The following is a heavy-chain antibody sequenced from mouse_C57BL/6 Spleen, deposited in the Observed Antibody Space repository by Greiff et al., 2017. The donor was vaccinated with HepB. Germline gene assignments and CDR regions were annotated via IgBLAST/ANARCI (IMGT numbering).Heavy chain of an antibody. CDR1: GYTFTNYW. CDR3: ARSEDGPRQFAY. Sequence: QVQPQQSGAELVRPGTSVKMSCKASGYTFTNYWIGWAKQRPGHGLEWIGDIYPGGGYTNYNEKFKGKATLTADKSSSTAYMQFSSLTSEDSAIYYCARSEDGPRQFAYWGQGTLVTVSA. CDR2: IYPGGGYT. V-gene: IGHV1-63*01. D-gene: IGHD2-3*01. J-gene: IGHJ3*01.